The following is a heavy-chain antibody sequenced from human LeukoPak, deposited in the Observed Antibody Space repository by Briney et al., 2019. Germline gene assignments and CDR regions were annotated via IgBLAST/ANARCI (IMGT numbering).Heavy chain of an antibody. J-gene: IGHJ6*03. CDR1: GGSFSGYY. CDR3: AREGGGRTGYYYYYYMDV. D-gene: IGHD2-15*01. CDR2: INHSGST. Sequence: PETLSLTCAVYGGSFSGYYWSWIRQPPGKGLEWIGEINHSGSTNYNPSLKSRVTISVDTSKNQFSLKLSSVTAADTAVYYCAREGGGRTGYYYYYYMDVWGKGTTVTVSS. V-gene: IGHV4-34*01.